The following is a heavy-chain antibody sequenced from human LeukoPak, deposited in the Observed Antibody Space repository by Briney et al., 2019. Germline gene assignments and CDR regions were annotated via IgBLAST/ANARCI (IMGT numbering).Heavy chain of an antibody. CDR3: ANQLEWLLYMDV. Sequence: GGSLRLSCAASGLTFSSYGIHWVRQAPGKGLEWVAFIQDDGSNKYYADSVKGRFTTSRDNSKNTLYLQMNSLRAEDTAVYYCANQLEWLLYMDVWGKGTTVTVS. V-gene: IGHV3-30*02. J-gene: IGHJ6*03. CDR2: IQDDGSNK. CDR1: GLTFSSYG. D-gene: IGHD3-3*01.